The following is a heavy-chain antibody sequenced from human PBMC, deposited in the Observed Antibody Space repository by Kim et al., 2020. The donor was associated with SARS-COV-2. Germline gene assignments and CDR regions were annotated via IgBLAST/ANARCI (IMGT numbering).Heavy chain of an antibody. CDR3: ARGTYYYDSSGYRPGGWFDP. CDR2: INPGTAST. J-gene: IGHJ5*02. Sequence: ASVKVSCKASGYTFTSYYIHWVRQAPGQGLEWMGIINPGTASTSYAQKFQGRVTMTRDTSTSTVYMELTSLRSEDTAVYYCARGTYYYDSSGYRPGGWFDPWGQGTLVSVSS. CDR1: GYTFTSYY. V-gene: IGHV1-46*01. D-gene: IGHD3-22*01.